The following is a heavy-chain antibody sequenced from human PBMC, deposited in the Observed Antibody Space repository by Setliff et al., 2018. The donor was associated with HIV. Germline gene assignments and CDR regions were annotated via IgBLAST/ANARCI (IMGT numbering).Heavy chain of an antibody. V-gene: IGHV3-48*03. Sequence: GGSLRLSCAASGFTFNSHEVNWVRLAPGKGLEWVSYISGSGSTIYYADSVEGRFTISRDNAKNSLYLQMNSLRAEDTAVYYCVRVYRAGSWDYWGQGRLVTVSS. CDR2: ISGSGSTI. CDR3: VRVYRAGSWDY. J-gene: IGHJ4*02. D-gene: IGHD6-13*01. CDR1: GFTFNSHE.